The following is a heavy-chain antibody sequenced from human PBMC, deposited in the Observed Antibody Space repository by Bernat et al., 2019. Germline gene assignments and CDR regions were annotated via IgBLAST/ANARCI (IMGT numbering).Heavy chain of an antibody. CDR2: IYYSGSP. V-gene: IGHV4-59*01. CDR1: GGSISSYY. CDR3: ARVGDCSGGSCYSRYYYGMDV. D-gene: IGHD2-15*01. Sequence: QVQLQESGPGLVKPSETLSLTCTVSGGSISSYYWSWIRQPPGKGLEWIGYIYYSGSPNYNPPLKSRVTISVDTSKNQFSLKRSSVTAADTAVYYCARVGDCSGGSCYSRYYYGMDVWGQGTTVTVSS. J-gene: IGHJ6*02.